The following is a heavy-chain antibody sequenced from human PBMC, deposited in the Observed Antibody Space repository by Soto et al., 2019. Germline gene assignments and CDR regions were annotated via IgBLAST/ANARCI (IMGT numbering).Heavy chain of an antibody. D-gene: IGHD3-10*02. V-gene: IGHV3-30*18. CDR2: ISFDGSNK. Sequence: GGSLRLSCAASGFTLSRYGIHWVRQAPGKGLEWVALISFDGSNKYYTDSVKGRFTISRDNSKNTLYLQMNSLRAEDTAVYYCAKDVPDIWGQGTMVTVSS. CDR3: AKDVPDI. J-gene: IGHJ3*02. CDR1: GFTLSRYG.